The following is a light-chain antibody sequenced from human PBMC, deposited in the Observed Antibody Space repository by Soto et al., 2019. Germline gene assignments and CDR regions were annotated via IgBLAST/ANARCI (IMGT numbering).Light chain of an antibody. CDR1: QSVTNY. J-gene: IGKJ1*01. V-gene: IGKV3-11*01. Sequence: PWERATLTCRASQSVTNYIAWYQQRPGQAPRLLIYDASNRATGVPARFSGSRSGTDFTLTISDLEPADFGLYYCQQRLNWPPGFGQGTKVDIK. CDR3: QQRLNWPPG. CDR2: DAS.